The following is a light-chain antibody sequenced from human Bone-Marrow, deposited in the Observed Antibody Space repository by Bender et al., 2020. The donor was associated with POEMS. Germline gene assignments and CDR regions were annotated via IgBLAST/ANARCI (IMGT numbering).Light chain of an antibody. Sequence: QSVLTQPPSVSAAPGQRVTIWCSGSNSNIGFNYVSWYQHLPGTAPRLLIYDNSVRPSDIPDRFSGSKSGTSATLGIAGLQAGDEAVYYCATWDFSLNARVFGGGTKLTVL. V-gene: IGLV1-51*01. CDR2: DNS. CDR3: ATWDFSLNARV. CDR1: NSNIGFNY. J-gene: IGLJ3*02.